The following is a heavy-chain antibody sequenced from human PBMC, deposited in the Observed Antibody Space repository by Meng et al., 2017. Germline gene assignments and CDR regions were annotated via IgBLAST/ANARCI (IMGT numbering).Heavy chain of an antibody. V-gene: IGHV3-23*01. Sequence: GESLKISCAASGFTFSSYAMSWVRQAPGKGLEWVSAISGSGGSTYYADSVKGRFTISRDNSKNTLYLQMNSLRAEDTAVYYCAKDRYYYDSSGYYDLAYWGQGKRVNVSS. CDR2: ISGSGGST. CDR1: GFTFSSYA. D-gene: IGHD3-22*01. CDR3: AKDRYYYDSSGYYDLAY. J-gene: IGHJ4*02.